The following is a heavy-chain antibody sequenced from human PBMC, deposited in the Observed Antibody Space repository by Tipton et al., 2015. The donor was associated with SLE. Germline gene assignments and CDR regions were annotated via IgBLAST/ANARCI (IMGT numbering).Heavy chain of an antibody. J-gene: IGHJ3*02. CDR1: GFTFSSYG. V-gene: IGHV3-23*01. CDR2: ISGSGGST. D-gene: IGHD1-7*01. CDR3: ARLELRDDAFDI. Sequence: SLRLSCAASGFTFSSYGMSWVRQAPGKGLEWVSAISGSGGSTYYADSVKGRFTISRDNSKNTLYLQMNSLRAEDTAVYYCARLELRDDAFDIWGQGTMVTVSS.